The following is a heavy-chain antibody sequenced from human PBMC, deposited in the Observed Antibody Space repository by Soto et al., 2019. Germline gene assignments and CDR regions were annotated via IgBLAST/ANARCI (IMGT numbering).Heavy chain of an antibody. J-gene: IGHJ4*02. CDR1: GFTFSSYA. CDR2: ISGSGGST. V-gene: IGHV3-23*01. CDR3: AEDQLLAGTRAAGIAFDY. D-gene: IGHD6-19*01. Sequence: EVQLLESGGGLVQPGGSLRLSCAASGFTFSSYAMSWVRQAPGKGLEWVSAISGSGGSTYYADSVKGRFTISRDNSKNTLYLQMISLRVEDTAVYYWAEDQLLAGTRAAGIAFDYWGQGTLVTVSS.